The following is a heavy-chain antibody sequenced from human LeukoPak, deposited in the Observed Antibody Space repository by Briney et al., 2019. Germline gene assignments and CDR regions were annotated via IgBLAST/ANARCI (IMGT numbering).Heavy chain of an antibody. CDR3: TTDPEVGAHEFDYYFDY. D-gene: IGHD1-26*01. Sequence: GGSLRLSCAASGFTFSNAWMSWVRQAPGKGLEWVGRIKSKTDGGTTDYAAPVNGRFTISRDDSKNTLYLQMNSLKTEDTAVYYCTTDPEVGAHEFDYYFDYWGQGTLVTVSS. V-gene: IGHV3-15*01. CDR1: GFTFSNAW. J-gene: IGHJ4*02. CDR2: IKSKTDGGTT.